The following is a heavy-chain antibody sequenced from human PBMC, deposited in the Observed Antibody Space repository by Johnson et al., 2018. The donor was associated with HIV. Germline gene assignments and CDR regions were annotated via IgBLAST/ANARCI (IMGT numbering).Heavy chain of an antibody. CDR2: IFSVGDV. CDR1: GFTVGTNY. V-gene: IGHV3-66*03. J-gene: IGHJ3*01. Sequence: VQLVESGGGLIQPGGSLRLACAASGFTVGTNYMSWVPQAPGKGLEWVSAIFSVGDVYYAVSVKGRFTLPRDNSKNMVYLQLNSLRPEDTAVYYCARDGRDLVTRGSFDVWGQGTVVTVAS. CDR3: ARDGRDLVTRGSFDV. D-gene: IGHD3-9*01.